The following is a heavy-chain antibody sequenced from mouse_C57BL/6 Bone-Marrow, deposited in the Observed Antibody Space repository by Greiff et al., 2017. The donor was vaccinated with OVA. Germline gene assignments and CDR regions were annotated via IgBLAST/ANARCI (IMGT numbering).Heavy chain of an antibody. Sequence: EVQLQQSVAELVRPGASVKLSCTASGFNIKNTYMHWVKQRPEQGLEWIGRIDPANGNTKYAQKFQGKATITADTSSNTAYLQRSSLTSEDTAISYCASDYYGRSPWFAYWGQGTLVTVSA. CDR2: IDPANGNT. V-gene: IGHV14-3*01. CDR1: GFNIKNTY. D-gene: IGHD1-1*01. J-gene: IGHJ3*01. CDR3: ASDYYGRSPWFAY.